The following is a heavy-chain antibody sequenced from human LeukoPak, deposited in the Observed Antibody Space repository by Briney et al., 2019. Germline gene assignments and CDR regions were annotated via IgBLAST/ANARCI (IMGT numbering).Heavy chain of an antibody. CDR2: IKQDGSAK. V-gene: IGHV3-7*01. D-gene: IGHD2-8*01. J-gene: IGHJ3*02. CDR3: ARVNPLMAPGAFDI. Sequence: GSLRLSCAASGFTFSSYWMTWVRQAPGKGLAWVANIKQDGSAKYYMDSVKGRFTISRDNAKNSLYLQMNSLGAEDTAVYYCARVNPLMAPGAFDIWGQGTMVAVPS. CDR1: GFTFSSYW.